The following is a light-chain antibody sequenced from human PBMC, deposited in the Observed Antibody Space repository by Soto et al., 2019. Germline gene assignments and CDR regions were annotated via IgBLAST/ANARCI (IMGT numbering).Light chain of an antibody. CDR3: QSYDSSLSGVV. J-gene: IGLJ2*01. CDR1: SSNIGAGYD. V-gene: IGLV1-40*01. Sequence: QSVLTQPPSVSGAPGQRVTISCTGSSSNIGAGYDVHWYQQLPGTAPKLLIYGNSNRPSGVPDRFSGSKSGTPASLAITGVQAEDEADYYCQSYDSSLSGVVFGGGTKLTVL. CDR2: GNS.